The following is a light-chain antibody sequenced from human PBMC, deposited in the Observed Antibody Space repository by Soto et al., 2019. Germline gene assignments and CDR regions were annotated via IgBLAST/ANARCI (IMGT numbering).Light chain of an antibody. Sequence: ENVWTQSPDTLSLSPGERATLSCRASQSVITNLAWYQQKPGQAPRLLIYGASTRAAIIPARFSGSGSGTEFTLTISSLQSEDFEVYYCQQYNKWPRTFGQGTKVDIK. J-gene: IGKJ1*01. CDR1: QSVITN. CDR2: GAS. CDR3: QQYNKWPRT. V-gene: IGKV3-15*01.